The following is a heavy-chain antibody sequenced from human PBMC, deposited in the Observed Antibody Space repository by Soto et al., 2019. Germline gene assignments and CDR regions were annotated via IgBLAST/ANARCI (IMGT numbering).Heavy chain of an antibody. V-gene: IGHV4-31*03. CDR2: VYYSGSS. CDR1: GDSISGGASF. CDR3: AKLSCTSSTCYFPGWFDP. Sequence: SETLSLTCTVSGDSISGGASFWSWIRQPPGKGLEWIANVYYSGSSYYNPSLKSRLTISVDTTKNQFSLQLKSMTAADTAVYYCAKLSCTSSTCYFPGWFDPWGREPWSPLL. D-gene: IGHD2-2*01. J-gene: IGHJ5*02.